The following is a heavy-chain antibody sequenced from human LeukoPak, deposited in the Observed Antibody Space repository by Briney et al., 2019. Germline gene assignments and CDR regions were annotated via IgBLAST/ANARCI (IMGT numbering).Heavy chain of an antibody. CDR2: INIYHGGT. CDR3: ARAYSGDYVAKSDY. CDR1: GYTFTTFG. Sequence: ASIKVSCKASGYTFTTFGISWVRQAPGQGLEWMGWINIYHGGTEYAQEFQGRVTMTRDTSTSTVYMELSSLRSEDTAVYYCARAYSGDYVAKSDYWGQGTLVTVSS. V-gene: IGHV1-18*01. J-gene: IGHJ4*02. D-gene: IGHD4-17*01.